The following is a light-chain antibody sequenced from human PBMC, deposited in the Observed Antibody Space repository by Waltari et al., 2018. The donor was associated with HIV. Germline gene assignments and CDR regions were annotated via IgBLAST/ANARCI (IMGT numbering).Light chain of an antibody. CDR3: QAWDSSNVV. CDR1: NLGNKY. CDR2: QDN. Sequence: SFELTQPPSVSVSPGQTASITCSGDNLGNKYACWYQQKPGQSPVLVIYQDNKRPSGIPQRFSGSNSGNTATLTIRGTQAMDEADYYCQAWDSSNVVFGGGTKLTVL. V-gene: IGLV3-1*01. J-gene: IGLJ3*02.